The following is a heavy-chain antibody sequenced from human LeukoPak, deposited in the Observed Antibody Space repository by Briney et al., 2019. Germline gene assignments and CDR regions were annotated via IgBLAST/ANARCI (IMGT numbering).Heavy chain of an antibody. CDR1: GFTFSDYT. Sequence: GGSLRLSCAATGFTFSDYTMNWVRQAPGKGLEWVSYISSSSTIINYADSVKGRFTISRDNDKNSLYLQMNSLRAEDTAVYYCARGDYYDSSGYYYTYWGQGTLVTVSS. V-gene: IGHV3-48*01. CDR3: ARGDYYDSSGYYYTY. J-gene: IGHJ4*02. CDR2: ISSSSTII. D-gene: IGHD3-22*01.